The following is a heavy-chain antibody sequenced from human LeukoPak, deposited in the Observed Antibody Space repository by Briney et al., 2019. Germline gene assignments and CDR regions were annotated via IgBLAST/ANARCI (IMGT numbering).Heavy chain of an antibody. CDR1: GFTVSSNY. CDR3: AGGDRYYGSGSYPREDYYYYYYMDV. D-gene: IGHD3-10*01. J-gene: IGHJ6*03. CDR2: IYSGGST. V-gene: IGHV3-53*01. Sequence: PGGSLRLSCAASGFTVSSNYMSWVRQAPGKGLEWVSVIYSGGSTYYADSVKGRSTISRDNSKNTLYLQMNSLRAEDTAVYYCAGGDRYYGSGSYPREDYYYYYYMDVWGKGTTVTISS.